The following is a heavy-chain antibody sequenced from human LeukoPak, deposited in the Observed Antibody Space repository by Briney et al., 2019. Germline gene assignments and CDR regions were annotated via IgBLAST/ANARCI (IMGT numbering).Heavy chain of an antibody. CDR2: IYYSGST. CDR1: GVSVSSGSYY. D-gene: IGHD5-18*01. CDR3: ARDVVDTAMVMGLDY. V-gene: IGHV4-61*01. Sequence: SKTLSLTCTVSGVSVSSGSYYWSCIRQPPGKGLEWIGYIYYSGSTNYNPSLKSRVTISVDTSKNQFSLKLSSVTAADTAVYYCARDVVDTAMVMGLDYWGQGTLVTVSS. J-gene: IGHJ4*02.